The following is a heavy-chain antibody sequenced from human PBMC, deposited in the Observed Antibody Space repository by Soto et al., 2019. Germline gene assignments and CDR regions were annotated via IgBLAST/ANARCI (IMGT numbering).Heavy chain of an antibody. CDR3: AKGYGDSDS. CDR1: GFTFSRHA. V-gene: IGHV3-23*01. D-gene: IGHD4-17*01. Sequence: EVQLLESGGGLVQPGGSLRLSCTTSGFTFSRHAMTWVRQAPGRGLQWVSSISNSDDSTYYAASVKGRFTISRDISRSTLYLQMDSLRAEDTAVYYCAKGYGDSDSWGQGTRSPSPQ. J-gene: IGHJ4*02. CDR2: ISNSDDST.